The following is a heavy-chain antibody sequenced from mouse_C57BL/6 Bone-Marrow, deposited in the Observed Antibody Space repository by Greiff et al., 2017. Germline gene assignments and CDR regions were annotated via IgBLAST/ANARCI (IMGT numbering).Heavy chain of an antibody. J-gene: IGHJ3*01. CDR2: IHPNSGST. D-gene: IGHD2-1*01. V-gene: IGHV1-64*01. CDR3: ARRCVTEAWFAY. CDR1: GYTFTSYW. Sequence: QVQLQQPGAELVKPGASVKLSCKASGYTFTSYWMHWVKQRPGQGLEWIGMIHPNSGSTNYNEKFKSKATLTVDKSSSTAYMQLSSLTAEDSAVYYCARRCVTEAWFAYWGQGTLVTVSA.